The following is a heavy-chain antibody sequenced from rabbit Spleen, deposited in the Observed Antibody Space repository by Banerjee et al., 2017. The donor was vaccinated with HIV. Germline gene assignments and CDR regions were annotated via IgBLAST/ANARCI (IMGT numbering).Heavy chain of an antibody. CDR1: GFDLSSHYM. D-gene: IGHD6-1*01. Sequence: QEQLKETGGGLVQPGGSLTLSCKASGFDLSSHYMSWVRQAPGKGLEWIGCIYAGSGRTYYASWAKGRFTISKTSSTTVTLQMTSLTGADTATYFCARGYTYSYVGIAYVTDYFNLWGPGTLVTVS. V-gene: IGHV1S45*01. J-gene: IGHJ4*01. CDR2: IYAGSGRT. CDR3: ARGYTYSYVGIAYVTDYFNL.